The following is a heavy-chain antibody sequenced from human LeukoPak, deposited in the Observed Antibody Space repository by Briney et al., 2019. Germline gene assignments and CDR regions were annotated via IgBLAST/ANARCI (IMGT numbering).Heavy chain of an antibody. CDR1: GYTFTGYY. CDR2: INSNSGGT. J-gene: IGHJ6*04. Sequence: ASVKVPCKASGYTFTGYYIHWVRQAPGQGLEWMGWINSNSGGTNYAQKFQGRVTMTRDTSISTAYMELSRLRSDDTAVYYCARESQEGYYYDNSGMDVWGKGTTVTVSS. CDR3: ARESQEGYYYDNSGMDV. D-gene: IGHD3-22*01. V-gene: IGHV1-2*02.